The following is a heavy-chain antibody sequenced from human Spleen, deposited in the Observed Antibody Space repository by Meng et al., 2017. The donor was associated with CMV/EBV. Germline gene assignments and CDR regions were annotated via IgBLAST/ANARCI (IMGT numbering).Heavy chain of an antibody. J-gene: IGHJ4*02. D-gene: IGHD5-18*01. Sequence: KASGYTFTSYAMHWVRQAPGQRLEWMGWTNAGNGNTKYSQKFQGRVTITRDTSASTAYMELSSLRSEDTAVYYCATGGYSYGHSLDYWGQGTLVTVSS. CDR3: ATGGYSYGHSLDY. CDR1: GYTFTSYA. V-gene: IGHV1-3*01. CDR2: TNAGNGNT.